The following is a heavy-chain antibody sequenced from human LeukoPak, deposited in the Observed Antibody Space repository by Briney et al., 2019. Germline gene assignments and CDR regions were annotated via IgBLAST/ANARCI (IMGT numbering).Heavy chain of an antibody. CDR2: INPNSGGT. D-gene: IGHD2-21*01. CDR1: GYTFTGYY. V-gene: IGHV1-2*02. J-gene: IGHJ6*03. CDR3: ARDLLWGYSYYYMDV. Sequence: GESLKISCKASGYTFTGYYMHWVRQAPGQGLEWMGWINPNSGGTNYAQKFQGRVTMTRDTSISTAYMELSRLRSDDTAVYYCARDLLWGYSYYYMDVWGKGTTVTVSS.